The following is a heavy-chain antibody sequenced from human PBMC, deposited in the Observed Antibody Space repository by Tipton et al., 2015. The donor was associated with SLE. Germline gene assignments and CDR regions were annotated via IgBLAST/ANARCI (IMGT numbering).Heavy chain of an antibody. J-gene: IGHJ4*02. D-gene: IGHD1-1*01. CDR2: IYPSDSDT. V-gene: IGHV5-51*01. CDR1: GYNYIAYW. CDR3: ARQSVQGDFFDY. Sequence: VQLVQSGAEVKKPGESLKISCKGSGYNYIAYWIGWVRQMPGKGLEWMGIIYPSDSDTRYSPSFQGQVTISVDKSINTAYLQWSSLKASDNAMYYCARQSVQGDFFDYWGQGTLVTVPS.